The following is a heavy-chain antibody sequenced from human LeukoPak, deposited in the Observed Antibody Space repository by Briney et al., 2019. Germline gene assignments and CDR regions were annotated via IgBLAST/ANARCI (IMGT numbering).Heavy chain of an antibody. D-gene: IGHD3-3*01. CDR3: ARVFSYPLRAPFDP. Sequence: SETLSLTCTGSGGSISSYYWSWIRQPPGKGLEWIGYIFYSGSTNYNPSLKSRVTISVDTSKNQFSLKMSSVTAADTAVYYCARVFSYPLRAPFDPWGQGTLVTVSS. CDR1: GGSISSYY. CDR2: IFYSGST. J-gene: IGHJ5*02. V-gene: IGHV4-59*01.